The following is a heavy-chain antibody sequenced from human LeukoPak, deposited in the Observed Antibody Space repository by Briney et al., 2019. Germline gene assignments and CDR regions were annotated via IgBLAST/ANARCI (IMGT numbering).Heavy chain of an antibody. CDR1: GFTFGSHA. D-gene: IGHD3-10*01. V-gene: IGHV3-23*01. CDR3: AKEGVLLWFGELLLNFDY. J-gene: IGHJ4*02. CDR2: IFGSGGSP. Sequence: GGSLRLSCEASGFTFGSHAMYWVRQAPGKGLEWVAGIFGSGGSPHYADSVKGRFTISRDNSRNTLYLQMNSLRAEDTAVYYCAKEGVLLWFGELLLNFDYWGQGTLVTVSS.